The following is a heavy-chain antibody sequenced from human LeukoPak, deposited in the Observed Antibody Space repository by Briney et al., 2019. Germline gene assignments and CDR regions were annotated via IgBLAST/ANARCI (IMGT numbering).Heavy chain of an antibody. J-gene: IGHJ5*02. D-gene: IGHD2-2*01. CDR3: ARDSGSEYQLLGAYNWFDP. V-gene: IGHV3-21*01. CDR1: GFTFSSYS. CDR2: ISSSSSYI. Sequence: PGGSLRLSCAASGFTFSSYSMNWVRQAPGKGLEWVSSISSSSSYIYYADSVKGRFTISRDNAKNSLYLQMNSLRAEDTAVYYCARDSGSEYQLLGAYNWFDPWGQGTLVTVSS.